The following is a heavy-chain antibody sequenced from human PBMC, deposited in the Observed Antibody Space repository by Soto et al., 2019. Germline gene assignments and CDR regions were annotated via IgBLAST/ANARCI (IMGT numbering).Heavy chain of an antibody. D-gene: IGHD2-2*03. CDR1: GGSISSSSYY. V-gene: IGHV4-39*01. CDR3: ARLFGYCRRTSCLGGNYYYNSVMDF. Sequence: QLQLQESGPGLVKPSETLSLTCTVSGGSISSSSYYWGWIRQPPGKGLEWIGSIYYSGSTYYNPSLKSPVTIPVEPSKTRFSRSLSSLPAATTAFYSFARLFGYCRRTSCLGGNYYYNSVMDFWAKGPRSPSP. CDR2: IYYSGST. J-gene: IGHJ6*02.